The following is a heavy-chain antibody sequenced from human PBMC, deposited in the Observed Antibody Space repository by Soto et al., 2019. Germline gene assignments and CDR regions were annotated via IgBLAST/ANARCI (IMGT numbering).Heavy chain of an antibody. CDR1: GITISNYP. J-gene: IGHJ4*02. Sequence: EVQLLESGGGLVQPGGSLRLSCAASGITISNYPMSWVRHAPGKGLDWVSGLSGSGDRTYYADSAKGRFTISKDISRNSLSLQLDSLGVEDTAVYFCVKDDGGYPSTAPHWGQGTLVTVSS. V-gene: IGHV3-23*01. CDR2: LSGSGDRT. D-gene: IGHD3-22*01. CDR3: VKDDGGYPSTAPH.